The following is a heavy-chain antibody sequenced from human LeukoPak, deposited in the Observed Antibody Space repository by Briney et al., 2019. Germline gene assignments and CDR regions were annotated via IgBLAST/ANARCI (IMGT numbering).Heavy chain of an antibody. Sequence: GASVKVSCKASGYTFTSYYMHWVRQAPGQGLEWMGIINPSGGSTSYAQKFQGRVTMTRDMSTSTVYMELSSLRSEDTAVYYCASGGYDCVWGSYRNGYYMDVWGKGSTVTVSS. CDR1: GYTFTSYY. D-gene: IGHD3-16*02. V-gene: IGHV1-46*01. J-gene: IGHJ6*03. CDR2: INPSGGST. CDR3: ASGGYDCVWGSYRNGYYMDV.